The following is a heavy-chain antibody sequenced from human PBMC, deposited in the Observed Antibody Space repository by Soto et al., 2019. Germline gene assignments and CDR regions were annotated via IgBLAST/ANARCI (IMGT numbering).Heavy chain of an antibody. V-gene: IGHV4-59*01. CDR1: GGSISSYY. J-gene: IGHJ4*02. Sequence: SETLSLTCTVSGGSISSYYWSWIRQPPGKGLEWIGYIYYSGSTNYNPSLKSRVTISVDTSKNQFSLKLSSVTAADTAVYYCARSLNRRIAAEFDYWGQGTLVTVSS. CDR3: ARSLNRRIAAEFDY. CDR2: IYYSGST. D-gene: IGHD6-13*01.